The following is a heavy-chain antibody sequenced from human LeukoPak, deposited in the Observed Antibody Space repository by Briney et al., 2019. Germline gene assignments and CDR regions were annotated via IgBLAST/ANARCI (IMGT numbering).Heavy chain of an antibody. CDR3: ARHESTGWYNYFAN. Sequence: SETLSLTCTVSGVSIGSSSYYWGWVRQPPGKGLEWIVTIYNSGGTYYNPSLKSRVTISVYTSMNQFSLNLRSVTAADSAVYYCARHESTGWYNYFANWGQGTHVAVSS. CDR1: GVSIGSSSYY. D-gene: IGHD6-19*01. V-gene: IGHV4-39*01. CDR2: IYNSGGT. J-gene: IGHJ4*02.